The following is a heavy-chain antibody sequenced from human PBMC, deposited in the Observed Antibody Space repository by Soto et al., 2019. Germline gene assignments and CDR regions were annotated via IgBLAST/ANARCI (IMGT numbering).Heavy chain of an antibody. CDR1: GFTFSDYY. J-gene: IGHJ6*02. V-gene: IGHV3-11*01. CDR2: ISSSGSTI. CDR3: ARVLWYYDILTGSTDYYYYYGMDV. Sequence: QVQLVESGGGLVKPGGSLRLSCAASGFTFSDYYMSWIRQAPGKGLEWVSYISSSGSTIYYADSVKGRFTISRDNAKNSLYLQINSLRAEDTAVYYCARVLWYYDILTGSTDYYYYYGMDVWGQGTTVTVSS. D-gene: IGHD3-9*01.